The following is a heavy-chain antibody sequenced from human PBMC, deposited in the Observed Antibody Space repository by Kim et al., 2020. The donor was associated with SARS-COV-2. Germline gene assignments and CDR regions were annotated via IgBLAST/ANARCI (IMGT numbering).Heavy chain of an antibody. J-gene: IGHJ4*02. CDR3: ATGRIQLWPTFDY. D-gene: IGHD5-18*01. Sequence: YAQKFQGRVTMTEDTSTDTAYMELSSLRSEDTAVYYCATGRIQLWPTFDYWGQGTLVTVSS. V-gene: IGHV1-24*01.